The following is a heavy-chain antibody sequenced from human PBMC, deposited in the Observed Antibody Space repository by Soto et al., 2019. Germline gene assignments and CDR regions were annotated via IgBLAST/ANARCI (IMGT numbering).Heavy chain of an antibody. J-gene: IGHJ6*02. CDR2: IKSRTDGGTT. CDR1: GFTFSNAW. D-gene: IGHD6-19*01. Sequence: EVQLVESGGGLVKPGGSLRLSCAASGFTFSNAWMSWVRQAPGKGLEWVGRIKSRTDGGTTDYAAPVKGRFTISRDDSKNTLYLQMNSLKTEDTAVYYCTTDVSSGWYPAGYYYYGMDVWGQGTTVTVSS. V-gene: IGHV3-15*01. CDR3: TTDVSSGWYPAGYYYYGMDV.